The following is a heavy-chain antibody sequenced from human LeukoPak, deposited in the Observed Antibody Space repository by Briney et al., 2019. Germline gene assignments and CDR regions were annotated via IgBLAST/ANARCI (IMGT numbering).Heavy chain of an antibody. Sequence: SETLSLTCTVSGGSISSGSYYWSWIRQPAGKGQEWLGRIYTSGSTNYNPSLKSRVTISVDTSKNQFSLKLSSVTAADTAVYYCARAKVRGVIRGFDYWGQGTLVTVSS. CDR2: IYTSGST. J-gene: IGHJ4*02. V-gene: IGHV4-61*02. CDR3: ARAKVRGVIRGFDY. CDR1: GGSISSGSYY. D-gene: IGHD3-10*01.